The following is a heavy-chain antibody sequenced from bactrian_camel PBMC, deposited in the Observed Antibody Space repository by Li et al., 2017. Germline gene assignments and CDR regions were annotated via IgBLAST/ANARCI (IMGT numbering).Heavy chain of an antibody. CDR3: AATMPYVGCNSTPRADKFTS. CDR1: GDTIGRYC. Sequence: HVQLVESGGASVQAGGSLRLSCVASGDTIGRYCMAWIRQAPGKEREGVAALDRDGTTSYADSVKGRFTISLDNAKNTLYLQMNSLQPEDTAIYYCAATMPYVGCNSTPRADKFTSWGQGTQVTVSS. V-gene: IGHV3S55*01. J-gene: IGHJ4*01. CDR2: LDRDGTT. D-gene: IGHD3*01.